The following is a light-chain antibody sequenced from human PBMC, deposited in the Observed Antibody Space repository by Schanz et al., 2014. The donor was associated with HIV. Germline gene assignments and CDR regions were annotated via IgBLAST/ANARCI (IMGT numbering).Light chain of an antibody. V-gene: IGKV3-15*01. CDR2: DAS. J-gene: IGKJ3*01. Sequence: PGERATLSCRASQSVSDNYLAWYQQRPGQAPRLLIYDASTRVTGIPARFSGSGSGTEFTLTISSLQSEDFAVYYCQQYNNWPPLFTFGPGTKVDIK. CDR1: QSVSDNY. CDR3: QQYNNWPPLFT.